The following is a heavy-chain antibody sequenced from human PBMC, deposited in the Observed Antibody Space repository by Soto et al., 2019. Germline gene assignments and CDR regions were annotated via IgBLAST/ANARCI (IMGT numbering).Heavy chain of an antibody. V-gene: IGHV4-59*01. D-gene: IGHD2-21*02. CDR2: MYNTGST. CDR3: ARDLWGYCGADCYPLDV. CDR1: GGSIRSYY. J-gene: IGHJ6*02. Sequence: SATLSQTCTVFGGSIRSYYWSGIRQPPGKGLKWIGYMYNTGSTIYNPSLKSRVTISVDTSKNQSSLKLNSVTAADTAVYYCARDLWGYCGADCYPLDVWGQGTTVTVS.